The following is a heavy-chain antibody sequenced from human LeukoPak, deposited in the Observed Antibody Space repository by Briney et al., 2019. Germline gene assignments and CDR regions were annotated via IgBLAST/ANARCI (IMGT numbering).Heavy chain of an antibody. V-gene: IGHV3-43*01. CDR2: ISWDGGSR. Sequence: GGSLRLSCAASGFSFDEYTLHWVRQAPGKGLEWVSLISWDGGSRDYADSVKGRFTISRDNSKNSLYLQMNSLRTEDTALYYCAKNLKVMGNLFYFRNWAKGTLVTV. D-gene: IGHD2-8*01. J-gene: IGHJ1*01. CDR1: GFSFDEYT. CDR3: AKNLKVMGNLFYFRN.